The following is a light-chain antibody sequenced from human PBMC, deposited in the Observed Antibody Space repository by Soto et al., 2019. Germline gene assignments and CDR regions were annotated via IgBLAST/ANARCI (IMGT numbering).Light chain of an antibody. CDR2: GDT. CDR1: SSNIGAGYD. J-gene: IGLJ3*02. V-gene: IGLV1-40*01. Sequence: QSVLTQPPSVSGAPGQRVTISCTGSSSNIGAGYDVQWYQQLPGTAPKLLIYGDTNRPSGVPDRFSGSNSGTSASLAITGLQAEDESDYYCQSYDSSLSGSVFGGGTKLTDL. CDR3: QSYDSSLSGSV.